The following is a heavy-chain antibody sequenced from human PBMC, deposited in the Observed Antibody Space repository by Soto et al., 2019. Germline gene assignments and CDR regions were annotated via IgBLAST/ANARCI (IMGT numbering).Heavy chain of an antibody. CDR3: ARDPPGLGSYSYDH. V-gene: IGHV3-66*01. CDR2: IGTTDGT. J-gene: IGHJ4*02. CDR1: GFTVSSNF. D-gene: IGHD3-10*01. Sequence: EVQLVESGGGLVQPGGSLRLSCAASGFTVSSNFMSWFRQPPGKGREWISVIGTTDGTYYAGSVKGRFTISTDNFKNTLYLQMNSLRAEDTAVYFCARDPPGLGSYSYDHWGQGTLVTVSS.